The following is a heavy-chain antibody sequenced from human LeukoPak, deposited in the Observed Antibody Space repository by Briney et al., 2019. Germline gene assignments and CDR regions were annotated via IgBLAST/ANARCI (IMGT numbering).Heavy chain of an antibody. CDR1: GFTVGSNY. V-gene: IGHV3-53*01. D-gene: IGHD3-22*01. CDR3: ASNTRGYYDSSGPPDY. J-gene: IGHJ4*02. CDR2: IYSGGST. Sequence: GGSLRLSCAASGFTVGSNYMSWVRQAPGKGLEWVSVIYSGGSTYYADSVKGRFTISRDNSKNTLYLQMNSLRAEDTAVYYCASNTRGYYDSSGPPDYWGQGTLVTVSS.